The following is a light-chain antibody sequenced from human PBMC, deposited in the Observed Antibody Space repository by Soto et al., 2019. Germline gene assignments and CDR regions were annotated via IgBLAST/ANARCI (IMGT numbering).Light chain of an antibody. J-gene: IGKJ1*01. CDR3: QQYNNWPRT. CDR2: AAS. CDR1: QDIRSS. V-gene: IGKV3D-15*01. Sequence: EIVLTQSPGTLCLSPGEGVTLSCRASQDIRSSLAWSQQKPGQAPRLLICAASNRATGIPARFSGSGSGTEFTLTISSLQSEDFAVYYCQQYNNWPRTFGQGTKVDIK.